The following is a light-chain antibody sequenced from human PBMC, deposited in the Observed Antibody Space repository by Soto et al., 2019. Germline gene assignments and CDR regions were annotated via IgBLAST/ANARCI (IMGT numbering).Light chain of an antibody. CDR2: SNN. V-gene: IGLV1-44*01. CDR3: AAWDDSLNGYG. Sequence: QSVLTQPPSASETPGQRVTISCSGSSSNIGSNTVNWYQQLPGTAPKLLIYSNNQRPSGVPDRFSGSKSGTSASLAISGLQSEDEADYYCAAWDDSLNGYGFGTGTKLTVL. J-gene: IGLJ1*01. CDR1: SSNIGSNT.